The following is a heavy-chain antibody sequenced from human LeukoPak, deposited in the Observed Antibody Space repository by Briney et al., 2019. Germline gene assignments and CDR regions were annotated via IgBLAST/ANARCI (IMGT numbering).Heavy chain of an antibody. Sequence: QPGRSLRLSCAASGYTFSSYAMHWVRQAPGKGLEWVSAISGSGGSTYYADSVKGRFTISRDNSKNTLYLQMNSLRAEDTAVYYCAKDLAARSWFDPWGQGTLVTVSS. D-gene: IGHD6-13*01. J-gene: IGHJ5*02. V-gene: IGHV3-23*01. CDR3: AKDLAARSWFDP. CDR2: ISGSGGST. CDR1: GYTFSSYA.